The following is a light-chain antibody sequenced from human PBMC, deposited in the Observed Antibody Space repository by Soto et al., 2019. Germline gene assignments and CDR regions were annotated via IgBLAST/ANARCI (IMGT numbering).Light chain of an antibody. CDR1: QSVSSSF. J-gene: IGKJ2*01. CDR3: QQYGGSALYT. Sequence: ESVLTQSPGTLSLSPGERATLSCRASQSVSSSFLAWYQLKPGQAPRLLIYGASSRATGIPDRFSGSGSGTDFALTISGLEAADFAVFYCQQYGGSALYTFGQGTKLEIK. CDR2: GAS. V-gene: IGKV3-20*01.